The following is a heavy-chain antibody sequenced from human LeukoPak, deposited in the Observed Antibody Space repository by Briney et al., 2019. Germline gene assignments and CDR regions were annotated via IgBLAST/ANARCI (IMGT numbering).Heavy chain of an antibody. V-gene: IGHV3-30-3*01. CDR1: GFTFSSYA. CDR2: ISYDGSNK. Sequence: PGGSLRVSCAASGFTFSSYAMHWVRQAPGKGLEWVAVISYDGSNKYYVDSVKGRFTISRDNAKNTLYLQMNSLRAEDTAVYYCAREGSVYDDYYFDYWGQGTLVTVSS. D-gene: IGHD5/OR15-5a*01. CDR3: AREGSVYDDYYFDY. J-gene: IGHJ4*02.